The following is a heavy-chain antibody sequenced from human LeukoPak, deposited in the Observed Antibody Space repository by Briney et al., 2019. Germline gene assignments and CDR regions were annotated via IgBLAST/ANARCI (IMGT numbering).Heavy chain of an antibody. Sequence: GGSLRLSCAAPGFPFSSHAMSWVRQPPGKGLEWVAAISNGKTYYADSVRGRFAISRDDSTNTVYLHMNSLRDEDTALYHCVREAGYCAPVCVKTNWFDPWGQGTLVTVPS. V-gene: IGHV3-23*01. CDR2: ISNGKT. D-gene: IGHD2-15*01. J-gene: IGHJ5*02. CDR3: VREAGYCAPVCVKTNWFDP. CDR1: GFPFSSHA.